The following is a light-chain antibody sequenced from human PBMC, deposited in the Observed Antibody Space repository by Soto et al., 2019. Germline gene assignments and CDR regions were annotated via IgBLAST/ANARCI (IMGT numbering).Light chain of an antibody. Sequence: QSALTQPASVSGSPGQSITISCTGTSSDVGGYNYVSWYQQHPGKAPKLMIYEVSNRPSGVSNRFSGSKSGNTASLTISGLQAEDEADYYCSSYTSSSTPLVFDGGTKLTVL. CDR3: SSYTSSSTPLV. V-gene: IGLV2-14*01. J-gene: IGLJ2*01. CDR1: SSDVGGYNY. CDR2: EVS.